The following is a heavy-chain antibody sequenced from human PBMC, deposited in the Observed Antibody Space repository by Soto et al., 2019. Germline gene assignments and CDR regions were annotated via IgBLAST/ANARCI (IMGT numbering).Heavy chain of an antibody. D-gene: IGHD6-13*01. Sequence: GGSLRLSCAASGFTFSDYYMSWIRQAPGKGLERVSYISSTSIYTKYADSVKGRFTISRDNAKNSLYLQMNRLRAEDTAVYYCARANSSTWPDYWGQGTLVTVSS. CDR2: ISSTSIYT. J-gene: IGHJ4*02. V-gene: IGHV3-11*05. CDR3: ARANSSTWPDY. CDR1: GFTFSDYY.